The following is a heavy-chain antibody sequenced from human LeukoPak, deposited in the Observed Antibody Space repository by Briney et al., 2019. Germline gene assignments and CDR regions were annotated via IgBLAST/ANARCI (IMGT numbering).Heavy chain of an antibody. CDR3: ARVTSGEFADY. D-gene: IGHD3-10*01. CDR1: GGSISIGGYY. Sequence: PSETLSLTCTVSGGSISIGGYYWSWIRQHPGKGLEWIGYIYYSGITYYNPSLKSRVTISVDTSKNQFSLYLSSVTAADTAVYYWARVTSGEFADYWAREPWSPSPQ. J-gene: IGHJ4*02. V-gene: IGHV4-31*03. CDR2: IYYSGIT.